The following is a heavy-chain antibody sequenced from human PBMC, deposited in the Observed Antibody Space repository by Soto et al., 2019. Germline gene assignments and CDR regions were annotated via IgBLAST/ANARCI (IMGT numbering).Heavy chain of an antibody. CDR1: GFTFSSYA. CDR2: ISYDGSNK. J-gene: IGHJ6*02. CDR3: ARDPNYYGSENYYYGMDV. V-gene: IGHV3-30-3*01. D-gene: IGHD3-10*01. Sequence: GGSLRLSCAASGFTFSSYAMHWVRQAPGKGLEWVAVISYDGSNKYYADSVKGRFTIPRDNSKNTLYLQMNSLRAEDTAVYYCARDPNYYGSENYYYGMDVWGQGTTVTVSS.